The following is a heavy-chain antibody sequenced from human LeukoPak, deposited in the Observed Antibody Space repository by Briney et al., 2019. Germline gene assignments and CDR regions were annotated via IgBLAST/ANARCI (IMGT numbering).Heavy chain of an antibody. CDR3: ARHMGFRGASDAFDI. J-gene: IGHJ3*02. Sequence: SETLSLTCTVSGYSISSGYYWGWIRQPPGKGLEWIGYIYYSGSTNYNPSLKSRVTISVDTSKNQFSLKLSSVTAADTAVYYCARHMGFRGASDAFDIWGQGTMVTVSS. CDR1: GYSISSGYY. CDR2: IYYSGST. D-gene: IGHD3-10*01. V-gene: IGHV4-38-2*02.